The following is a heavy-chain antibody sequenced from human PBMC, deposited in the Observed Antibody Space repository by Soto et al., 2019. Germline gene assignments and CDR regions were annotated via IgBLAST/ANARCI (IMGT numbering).Heavy chain of an antibody. CDR1: GLTFSIYR. CDR2: IKQDGSQK. CDR3: ARWNYAFDL. D-gene: IGHD1-7*01. Sequence: EVQVVDSGGGLVQPGGSLRLSCEAYGLTFSIYRMTWVRRAPGKGLECVANIKQDGSQKDYVDSVTGRFTVSRDNAKNSLYLQMNSLRAEDTAVYYCARWNYAFDLWGRGTLVTVSS. J-gene: IGHJ2*01. V-gene: IGHV3-7*01.